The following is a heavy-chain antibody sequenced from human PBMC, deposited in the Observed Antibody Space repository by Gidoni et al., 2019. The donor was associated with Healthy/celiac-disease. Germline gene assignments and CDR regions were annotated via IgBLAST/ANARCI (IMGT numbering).Heavy chain of an antibody. CDR2: ISYDGSNK. V-gene: IGHV3-30-3*01. Sequence: VPLVASAGGVVQPGRSLRLSCAASGFTFSSYPMHWVLQAPGKGLAWVAVISYDGSNKYYADSVKGRFTISRDNSKNTLYLQMNSLRAEDTAVYYCARDLGLLWFGELLYLDYWGQGTLVTVSS. D-gene: IGHD3-10*01. CDR1: GFTFSSYP. CDR3: ARDLGLLWFGELLYLDY. J-gene: IGHJ4*02.